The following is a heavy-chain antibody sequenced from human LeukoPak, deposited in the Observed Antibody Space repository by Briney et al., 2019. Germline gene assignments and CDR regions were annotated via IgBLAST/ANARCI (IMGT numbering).Heavy chain of an antibody. Sequence: GASVKVSCKASGYTFTSYGISWVRQAPGQGLEWMGWISAYNGKTNYAQKLQGRVTMTTDTSTSTAYMELRSLRSDDTAVYYCARNYGDRIPNYYYYGMDVWGQGTTVTVSS. CDR2: ISAYNGKT. CDR1: GYTFTSYG. D-gene: IGHD4-17*01. V-gene: IGHV1-18*01. CDR3: ARNYGDRIPNYYYYGMDV. J-gene: IGHJ6*02.